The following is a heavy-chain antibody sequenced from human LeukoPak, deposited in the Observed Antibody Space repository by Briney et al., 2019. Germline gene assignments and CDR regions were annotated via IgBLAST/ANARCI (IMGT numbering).Heavy chain of an antibody. CDR2: ISSSSTTI. V-gene: IGHV3-11*04. Sequence: GGSLRLSCAASGFTFSDNYMSWIRQAPGKGLEWVSYISSSSTTIYYADSVKGRFTISRDNAKNSVYLQMNSLRAEDTAVYHCAAGGDYYYHMDVWGKGTTVTVSS. CDR3: AAGGDYYYHMDV. CDR1: GFTFSDNY. D-gene: IGHD3-10*01. J-gene: IGHJ6*03.